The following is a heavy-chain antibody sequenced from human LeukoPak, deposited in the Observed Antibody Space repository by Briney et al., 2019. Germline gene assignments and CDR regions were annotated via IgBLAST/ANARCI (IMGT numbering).Heavy chain of an antibody. J-gene: IGHJ6*04. D-gene: IGHD2-2*01. CDR1: GGSFSGYY. Sequence: SETLSLTCAVYGGSFSGYYWSWIRQPPGKGLEWIGEINHSGSTNYNPSLKSRVTISVDTSKNQFSLKLSSVTAADTAVYYCARGRYCSSTSCYGGYYYYYYGMDVWGKGTTVTASS. CDR3: ARGRYCSSTSCYGGYYYYYYGMDV. V-gene: IGHV4-34*01. CDR2: INHSGST.